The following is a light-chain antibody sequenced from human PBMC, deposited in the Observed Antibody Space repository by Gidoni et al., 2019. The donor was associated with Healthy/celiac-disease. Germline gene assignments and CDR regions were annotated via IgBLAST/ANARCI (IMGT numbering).Light chain of an antibody. CDR3: QQYNNWPPLT. CDR2: GAS. CDR1: QSVSSN. J-gene: IGKJ4*01. V-gene: IGKV3D-15*01. Sequence: EIVMTQSLATLSVSPGERATLSCRASQSVSSNLAWYQQKPGQAPRLLIYGASIRATGIPARFSGGGSGTEFTLTISSLQSEDFAVYYCQQYNNWPPLTFGGGTKVEIK.